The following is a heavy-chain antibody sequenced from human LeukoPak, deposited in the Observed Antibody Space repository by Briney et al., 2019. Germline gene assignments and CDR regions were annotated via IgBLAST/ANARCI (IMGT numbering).Heavy chain of an antibody. Sequence: PGGSLRLSCAASGFTFSDYAMSWVRQAPGEGLEWVSGINDGGGDTYYADSVKGRFTISRDNSKNTMYLQMNSLRAEDTAVYYCAKQGFGCWGQGTLVTVSS. CDR3: AKQGFGC. V-gene: IGHV3-23*01. J-gene: IGHJ4*02. CDR2: INDGGGDT. CDR1: GFTFSDYA.